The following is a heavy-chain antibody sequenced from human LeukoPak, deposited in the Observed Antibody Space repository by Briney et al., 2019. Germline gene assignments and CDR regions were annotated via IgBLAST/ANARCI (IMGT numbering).Heavy chain of an antibody. CDR2: IIPIFGTA. V-gene: IGHV1-69*05. D-gene: IGHD6-19*01. CDR1: GGTFSSYA. CDR3: ARGDPSSGWKNYFDY. J-gene: IGHJ4*02. Sequence: SVKVSCKASGGTFSSYAISWVRQAPGQGLEWMGGIIPIFGTANYAQKFQGRVTITTDESTSTAYMELSSLRSEDTAVYYCARGDPSSGWKNYFDYWGQGTLVTVSS.